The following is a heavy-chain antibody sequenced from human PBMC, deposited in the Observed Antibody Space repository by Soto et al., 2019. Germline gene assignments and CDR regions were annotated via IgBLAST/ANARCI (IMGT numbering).Heavy chain of an antibody. CDR3: TKGLLGRRSTWDWFDP. Sequence: GGSLRLSCAASGFIFNSYGMHWVRQAQGKGLEWVAVISYDGSNKYYADSVKGRFNISRDNSKNTLYLQMTSLRAGDTAVYYCTKGLLGRRSTWDWFDPWGRGTMVTVSS. CDR1: GFIFNSYG. J-gene: IGHJ5*02. CDR2: ISYDGSNK. V-gene: IGHV3-30*18. D-gene: IGHD6-13*01.